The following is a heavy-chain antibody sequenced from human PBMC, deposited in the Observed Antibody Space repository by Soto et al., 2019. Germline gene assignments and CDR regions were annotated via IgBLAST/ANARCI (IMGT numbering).Heavy chain of an antibody. D-gene: IGHD3-10*01. J-gene: IGHJ5*02. CDR3: VRVGYAYGNDP. CDR1: GFTFSDYY. V-gene: IGHV3-11*01. CDR2: ISSSGATI. Sequence: QVQLVESGGGLVKSGGSLRLSCAASGFTFSDYYMSWIRQAPGKGLEWISYISSSGATIYYADSVKGRFTTSRDIANNSLFLEMNSLRAEDTAVYYCVRVGYAYGNDPWGQGTLVAVSS.